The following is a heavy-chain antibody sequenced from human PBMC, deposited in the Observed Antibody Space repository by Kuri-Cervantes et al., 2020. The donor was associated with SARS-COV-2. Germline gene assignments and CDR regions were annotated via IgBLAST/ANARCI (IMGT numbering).Heavy chain of an antibody. V-gene: IGHV4-61*01. D-gene: IGHD3-3*01. CDR3: AGERYDFWSGYYRWFDP. Sequence: SETLSLTCTVSGGSISSSSYYWSWIRQPPGKGLEWIGYIYYSGSTNYNPSLKSRVTISVDTSKNQFSLKLSSVTAADTAVYYCAGERYDFWSGYYRWFDPWGQGTLVTVSS. CDR2: IYYSGST. CDR1: GGSISSSSYY. J-gene: IGHJ5*02.